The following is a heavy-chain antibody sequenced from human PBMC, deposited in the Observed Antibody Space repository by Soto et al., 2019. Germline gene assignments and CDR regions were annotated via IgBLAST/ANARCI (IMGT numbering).Heavy chain of an antibody. J-gene: IGHJ4*02. CDR3: AGEGILATVVSFDY. V-gene: IGHV1-69*08. CDR1: GGTFSSYT. CDR2: IIPILGIA. Sequence: QVQLVQSGAEVKKPGSSVKVSCKASGGTFSSYTISWVRQAPGQGLEWMGRIIPILGIANYAQKFQGRVTSTAEKYMSTSYMELSRLRSKSTAVYYCAGEGILATVVSFDYWGQGTLVTVSS. D-gene: IGHD2-15*01.